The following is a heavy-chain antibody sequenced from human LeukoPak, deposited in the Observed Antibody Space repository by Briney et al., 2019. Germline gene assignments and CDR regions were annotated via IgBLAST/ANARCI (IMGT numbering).Heavy chain of an antibody. V-gene: IGHV1-24*01. CDR1: GYTLTELS. Sequence: ASVKVSCKVSGYTLTELSMHWVRQAPGKGLEWMGGFDPEDGETIYAQKFQGRVTMTEDTSTDTAYMELSSLRSEDTAVYYCARGAVVYYYYYYGMDVWGQGTLVTVSS. D-gene: IGHD2-8*02. CDR2: FDPEDGET. J-gene: IGHJ6*02. CDR3: ARGAVVYYYYYYGMDV.